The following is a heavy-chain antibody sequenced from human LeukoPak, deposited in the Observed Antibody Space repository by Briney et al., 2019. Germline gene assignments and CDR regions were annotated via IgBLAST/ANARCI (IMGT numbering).Heavy chain of an antibody. CDR2: ISGGGEHT. J-gene: IGHJ4*02. D-gene: IGHD6-13*01. CDR3: ASGPYSSSYFAS. V-gene: IGHV3-23*01. CDR1: GFTFTNFA. Sequence: GGSLRLSCAASGFTFTNFAMKWVRQAPGKGLEWVADISGGGEHTFYADSVKGRFTISRDNSKDTLHLQMSILRPEDTALYYCASGPYSSSYFASWGQGTKVTVSS.